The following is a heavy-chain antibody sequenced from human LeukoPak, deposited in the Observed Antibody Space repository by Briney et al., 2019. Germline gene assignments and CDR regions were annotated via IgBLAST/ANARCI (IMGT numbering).Heavy chain of an antibody. CDR2: ISYDGSNK. Sequence: GRSLRLSCAASGFTFSSYGMHWVRQAPGKGLEWVAVISYDGSNKYYADSVKGRFTISRDNSKNTLYLQMNSLRAEDTAVYYCATAPLWFGELDAFDIWGQGTMVTVSS. J-gene: IGHJ3*02. CDR1: GFTFSSYG. V-gene: IGHV3-30*03. D-gene: IGHD3-10*01. CDR3: ATAPLWFGELDAFDI.